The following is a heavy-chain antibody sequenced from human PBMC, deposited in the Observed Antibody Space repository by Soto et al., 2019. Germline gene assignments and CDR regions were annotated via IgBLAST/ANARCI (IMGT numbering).Heavy chain of an antibody. V-gene: IGHV3-7*04. Sequence: PGGSLRLSCAASGFTFSSYWMSWVRQAPGKGLEWVANIKQDGSEKHYVDSVKGRFTISRDNAKNSLYLQMNSLRAEDTAVYYCARFYYDSSGYLPSPYYYYYGMDVWGQGTTVTVSS. J-gene: IGHJ6*02. CDR3: ARFYYDSSGYLPSPYYYYYGMDV. CDR1: GFTFSSYW. D-gene: IGHD3-22*01. CDR2: IKQDGSEK.